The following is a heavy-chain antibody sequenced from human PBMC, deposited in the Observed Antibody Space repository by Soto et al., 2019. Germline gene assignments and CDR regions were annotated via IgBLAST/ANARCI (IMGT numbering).Heavy chain of an antibody. Sequence: SVKVSCKPSGGTFSSDAITWVRQAPGQGLEWMGGIIPLFGTINYAQKFQGRVTITADKSTTTVYMEMSSLRSEDTAVYYCARGPAYYDRSGSYGDFEYWGQGTLVSASS. V-gene: IGHV1-69*06. CDR1: GGTFSSDA. CDR2: IIPLFGTI. J-gene: IGHJ4*02. D-gene: IGHD3-22*01. CDR3: ARGPAYYDRSGSYGDFEY.